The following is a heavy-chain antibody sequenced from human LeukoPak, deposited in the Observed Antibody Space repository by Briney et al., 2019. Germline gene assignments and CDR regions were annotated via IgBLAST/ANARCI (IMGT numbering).Heavy chain of an antibody. D-gene: IGHD3-10*01. Sequence: ASVKVSCKASGYTFTGYYMHWVRQAPGQGLEWMGWINPNSGGTNYAQKFQGRVTMTRDTSISTAYMELSRLRSDDTAVYYCARDTWLGANWDLGYAFDIWGQGTMVTVSS. J-gene: IGHJ3*02. V-gene: IGHV1-2*02. CDR3: ARDTWLGANWDLGYAFDI. CDR1: GYTFTGYY. CDR2: INPNSGGT.